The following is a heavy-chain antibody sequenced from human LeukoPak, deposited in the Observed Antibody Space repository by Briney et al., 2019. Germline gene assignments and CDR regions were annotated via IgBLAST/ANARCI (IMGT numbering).Heavy chain of an antibody. V-gene: IGHV1-2*06. J-gene: IGHJ4*02. CDR3: ARVGYSSSWYFDY. CDR2: INPNSGGT. CDR1: GYTFTGYY. D-gene: IGHD6-13*01. Sequence: ASVKVSCKASGYTFTGYYMHWVRQAPGQGLEWMGRINPNSGGTNYAQKFQGRVTMTRDTSISTAYMELSRLRSDDTAVYHCARVGYSSSWYFDYWGQGTLVTVSS.